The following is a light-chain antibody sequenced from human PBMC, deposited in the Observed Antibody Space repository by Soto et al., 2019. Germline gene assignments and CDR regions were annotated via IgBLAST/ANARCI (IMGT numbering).Light chain of an antibody. J-gene: IGKJ4*01. CDR1: ENIKTW. CDR3: QQYNTYPLT. CDR2: DVS. V-gene: IGKV1-5*01. Sequence: DIQMTQSPPTLSASVGDRVTISCRASENIKTWLAWFQQKPGKAPRLLMFDVSTLESGVPSRFSATGSGTEFTLTISSRQPEDFASYYCQQYNTYPLTFGGGTKVEI.